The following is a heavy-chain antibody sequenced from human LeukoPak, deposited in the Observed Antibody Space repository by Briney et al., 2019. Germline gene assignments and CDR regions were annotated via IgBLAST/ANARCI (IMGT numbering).Heavy chain of an antibody. J-gene: IGHJ5*02. D-gene: IGHD2-15*01. Sequence: SQTLSLTCTVSGGSISSGGYYWSWIRQHPGKGLEWIGYIYYSGSTYYNPSLKSRVTISIDTSKNQFSLKLSSVTAADTAVYYCAGLRECSDGSCYSGGWFDPWGQGTLVTVSS. CDR1: GGSISSGGYY. CDR3: AGLRECSDGSCYSGGWFDP. CDR2: IYYSGST. V-gene: IGHV4-31*03.